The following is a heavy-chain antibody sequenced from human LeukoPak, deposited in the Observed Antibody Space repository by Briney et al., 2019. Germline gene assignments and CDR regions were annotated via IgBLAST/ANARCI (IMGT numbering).Heavy chain of an antibody. J-gene: IGHJ4*02. Sequence: GGSLRLSCAASGFTFSDYYMSWIRQAPGKWLEWVSYISSSGSTIYYADSVKGRFTISRDNAKNSLYLQMNNLRVEDTAVYYCARDQPIGYNYGYPFDNWGQGTLVTVSS. CDR1: GFTFSDYY. D-gene: IGHD5-18*01. CDR2: ISSSGSTI. CDR3: ARDQPIGYNYGYPFDN. V-gene: IGHV3-11*04.